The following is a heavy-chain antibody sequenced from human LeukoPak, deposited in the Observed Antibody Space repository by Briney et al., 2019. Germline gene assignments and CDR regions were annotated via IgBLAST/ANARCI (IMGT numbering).Heavy chain of an antibody. CDR1: GFTFDDYG. V-gene: IGHV3-20*01. CDR3: ARDGRGGGSYYSDY. D-gene: IGHD2-15*01. Sequence: GGSLRFSCEASGFTFDDYGMSWVRQGPGKGLEWVAGINWNGGSTSYADSVKGRFTISRDDAKKSLYLHMNSLRAEDTALYHCARDGRGGGSYYSDYWGQGTLVTVSS. CDR2: INWNGGST. J-gene: IGHJ4*02.